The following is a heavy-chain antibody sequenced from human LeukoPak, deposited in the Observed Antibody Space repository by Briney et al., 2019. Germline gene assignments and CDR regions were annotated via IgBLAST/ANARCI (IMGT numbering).Heavy chain of an antibody. Sequence: ASVKVSCKASGYTFTSYDINWVRQATGQGLEWMGWMNPNRGNTGYAQKFQGRVTMTRNTSISTAYMELSSLRSEDTVVYYCARAASKTYYDFWSCYYTGNWFDPWGQGTLVTVSS. CDR3: ARAASKTYYDFWSCYYTGNWFDP. CDR1: GYTFTSYD. CDR2: MNPNRGNT. V-gene: IGHV1-8*01. D-gene: IGHD3-3*01. J-gene: IGHJ5*02.